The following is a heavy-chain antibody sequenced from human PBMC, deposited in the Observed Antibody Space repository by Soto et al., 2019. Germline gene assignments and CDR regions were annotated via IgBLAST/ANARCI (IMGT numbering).Heavy chain of an antibody. D-gene: IGHD6-13*01. CDR2: IWFDGSNK. CDR1: GFAFSNYG. V-gene: IGHV3-33*01. CDR3: VRGAYSSSHWAIDH. Sequence: EEPVSLPCPAAGFAFSNYGMHWRSPGQGKGLDWVAVIWFDGSNKYYADSVKGRFTISRDNSENMLYLQINSLRAEDTALYYCVRGAYSSSHWAIDHGGQGTMGT. J-gene: IGHJ4*02.